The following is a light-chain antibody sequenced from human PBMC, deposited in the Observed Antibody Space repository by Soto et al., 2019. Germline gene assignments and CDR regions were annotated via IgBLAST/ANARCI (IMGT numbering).Light chain of an antibody. CDR2: AVS. J-gene: IGKJ2*01. CDR1: QSISSY. V-gene: IGKV1-39*01. CDR3: QQGASLPYT. Sequence: DIQMTQFPSSLSASVGDRVTITCRASQSISSYLKWYQQKPGKAPKVLVYAVSSLESGVPSRFSGSASGTDFTLTISSLQPEDFATYYCQQGASLPYTFGPGTKLEIK.